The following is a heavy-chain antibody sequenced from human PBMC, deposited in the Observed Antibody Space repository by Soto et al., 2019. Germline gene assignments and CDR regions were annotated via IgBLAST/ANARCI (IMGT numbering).Heavy chain of an antibody. D-gene: IGHD4-4*01. V-gene: IGHV3-30*18. CDR3: AKAAAPGVTKVTIFHY. CDR1: GFIFSNYG. CDR2: IANDGSNK. Sequence: QVQLVESGGGVVQPGRSLRLSCAASGFIFSNYGMHWVRQAPGKGLEWVAIIANDGSNKNYADSVKGRFTISRDNSKNTLYLQMNSLITEDTGIYYCAKAAAPGVTKVTIFHYWGQGTLVTVSS. J-gene: IGHJ4*02.